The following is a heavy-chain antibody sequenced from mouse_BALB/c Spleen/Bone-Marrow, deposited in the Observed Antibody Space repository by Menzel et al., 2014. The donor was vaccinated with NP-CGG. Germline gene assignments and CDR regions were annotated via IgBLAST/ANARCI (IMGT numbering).Heavy chain of an antibody. J-gene: IGHJ2*01. V-gene: IGHV1-80*01. D-gene: IGHD2-1*01. Sequence: QVQLQQSGAELVRPGSSVKISCKASGYAFSSYWMNWVKQRPGQGLEWIGQIYPGDGDTNYSGKFKGKATLTANESSSTAYMQLSSLTSEDSAVYFCAFGNYDFDYWGQGTTLTVSS. CDR2: IYPGDGDT. CDR1: GYAFSSYW. CDR3: AFGNYDFDY.